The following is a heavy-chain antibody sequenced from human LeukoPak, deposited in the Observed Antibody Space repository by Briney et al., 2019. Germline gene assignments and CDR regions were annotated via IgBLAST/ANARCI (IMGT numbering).Heavy chain of an antibody. V-gene: IGHV3-30*04. CDR1: GFTFSSYA. D-gene: IGHD3-22*01. Sequence: PGGSLRLSCAASGFTFSSYAMHWVRQAPGKGLEWVAVISYDGSNKCYADSVKGRFTISRDNSKNTLYLQMNSLRAEDTAVYYCAREHYYDSRYFDYWGQGTLVTVSS. J-gene: IGHJ4*02. CDR2: ISYDGSNK. CDR3: AREHYYDSRYFDY.